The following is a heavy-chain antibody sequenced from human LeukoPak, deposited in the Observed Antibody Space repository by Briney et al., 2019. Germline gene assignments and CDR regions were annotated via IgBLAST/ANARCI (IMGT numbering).Heavy chain of an antibody. CDR1: GYSFTSYW. CDR3: ARSYGSGSYSYYYYYYMDV. D-gene: IGHD3-10*01. CDR2: IYPGDSDT. J-gene: IGHJ6*03. V-gene: IGHV5-51*01. Sequence: GESLKISCKGSGYSFTSYWIAWVRQMPGKGLEWMGIIYPGDSDTRYSPSFQGQVTISADKSISTAYLQWSSLKASATAMYYCARSYGSGSYSYYYYYYMDVWGKGTTVTVSS.